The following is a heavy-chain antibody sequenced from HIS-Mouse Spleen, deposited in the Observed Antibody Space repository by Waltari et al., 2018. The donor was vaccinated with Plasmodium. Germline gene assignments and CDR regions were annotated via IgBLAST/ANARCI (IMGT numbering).Heavy chain of an antibody. D-gene: IGHD6-13*01. CDR3: ARVLGYKAAAGTFVEYFQH. J-gene: IGHJ1*01. CDR1: GSTFTGYY. CDR2: INPNSGGT. V-gene: IGHV1-2*02. Sequence: QVQLVQSGAEVQKPGASVKVSCKASGSTFTGYYMPCVRQSPGPWLVWMGWINPNSGGTNYAQKFQGRVTMTRDTSISTAYMELSRLRSDDTAVYYCARVLGYKAAAGTFVEYFQHWGQGTLVTVSS.